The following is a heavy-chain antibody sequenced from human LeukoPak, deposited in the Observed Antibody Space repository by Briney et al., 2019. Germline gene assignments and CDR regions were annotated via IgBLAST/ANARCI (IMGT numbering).Heavy chain of an antibody. CDR2: ISAYNGIT. V-gene: IGHV1-18*01. CDR1: GYTFTSYG. D-gene: IGHD3-3*01. J-gene: IGHJ4*02. Sequence: ASVKVSCKASGYTFTSYGISWVRQAPGQGLEWMGWISAYNGITNYAQKLQGRVTMTTDTSTSTAYMELRSLRSDDTAVYYCARAYPYYDFWSGYYYYFDYWGQGTLVTVSS. CDR3: ARAYPYYDFWSGYYYYFDY.